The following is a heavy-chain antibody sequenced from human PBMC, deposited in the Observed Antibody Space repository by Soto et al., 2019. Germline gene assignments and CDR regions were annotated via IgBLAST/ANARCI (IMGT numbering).Heavy chain of an antibody. CDR2: IYYSGST. Sequence: SETLSLTCTVSGGSVISGSYYWSWIRQPPGKGLEWIGFIYYSGSTNYNPSLKSRVTISVDTSKNQFSLQLSSVTAADTAVYYCASALYCSGGSCSFDPWGQGTLVTVSS. V-gene: IGHV4-61*01. D-gene: IGHD2-15*01. CDR3: ASALYCSGGSCSFDP. CDR1: GGSVISGSYY. J-gene: IGHJ5*02.